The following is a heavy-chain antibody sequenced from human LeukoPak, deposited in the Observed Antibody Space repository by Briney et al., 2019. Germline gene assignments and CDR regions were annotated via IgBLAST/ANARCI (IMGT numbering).Heavy chain of an antibody. D-gene: IGHD3-22*01. V-gene: IGHV1-18*01. CDR3: ARRAYYYDSSGYDDAFDI. Sequence: ASVKVSCKASGYTFPSYGISWVRQAPGQGLEWMGWISAYNGNTNYAQKLQGRVTMTTDTSTSTAYMELRSLRSDDTAVYYCARRAYYYDSSGYDDAFDIWGQGTMVTVSS. CDR1: GYTFPSYG. J-gene: IGHJ3*02. CDR2: ISAYNGNT.